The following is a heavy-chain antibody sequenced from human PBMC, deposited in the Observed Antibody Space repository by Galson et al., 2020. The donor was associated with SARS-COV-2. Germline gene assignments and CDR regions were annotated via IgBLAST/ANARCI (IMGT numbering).Heavy chain of an antibody. Sequence: ASVKVSCKASGYTFTSYYMHWVRQAPGQGLEWMGIINPSGGSTSYAQKFQGRVTMTRDTSTSTVYMELSSLRSEDTAVYYCARNYYDFWSGYWDYYYYGMDVWGQGTTVTVSS. V-gene: IGHV1-46*01. CDR3: ARNYYDFWSGYWDYYYYGMDV. CDR2: INPSGGST. J-gene: IGHJ6*02. CDR1: GYTFTSYY. D-gene: IGHD3-3*01.